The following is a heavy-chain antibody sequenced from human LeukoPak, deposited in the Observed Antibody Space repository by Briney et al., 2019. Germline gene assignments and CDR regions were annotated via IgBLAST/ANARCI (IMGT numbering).Heavy chain of an antibody. CDR2: IYYSGST. Sequence: PSETLSLTCTVSGGSISSYYWSWIRQPPGKGLEWIGYIYYSGSTNYNPSLKSRVTISVDTSKNQFSLKLSSVTAADTAVYYCARTGISDYYDSSGYYFPYFDYWGQGTLVTVSS. CDR1: GGSISSYY. J-gene: IGHJ4*02. D-gene: IGHD3-22*01. V-gene: IGHV4-59*08. CDR3: ARTGISDYYDSSGYYFPYFDY.